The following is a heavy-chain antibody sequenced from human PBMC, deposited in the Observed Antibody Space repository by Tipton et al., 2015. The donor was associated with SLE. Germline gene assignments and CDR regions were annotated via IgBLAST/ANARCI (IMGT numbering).Heavy chain of an antibody. CDR1: GGSISSYY. CDR3: ARTGELFDY. V-gene: IGHV4-59*01. CDR2: IYYSGST. D-gene: IGHD1-26*01. Sequence: LRLSCTVSGGSISSYYWSWIRQPPGKGLEWIGYIYYSGSTNYNPSLKSRVTISVDTSKNQFSLKLSSVTAADTAVYYCARTGELFDYWGQGTLVPVSS. J-gene: IGHJ4*02.